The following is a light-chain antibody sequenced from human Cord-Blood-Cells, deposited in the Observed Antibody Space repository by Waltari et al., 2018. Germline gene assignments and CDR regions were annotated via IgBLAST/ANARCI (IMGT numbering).Light chain of an antibody. V-gene: IGKV2-28*01. Sequence: DIVMTHSPLSLPVTPAEPASISCRSSPSRLHSTGYNYLDWYLQKPGQSPQPLIYLGSNRASGVPYRFSGSGSGTDFTLKISSVEAEDVGVYYCMQDIKNPQTFGQGTKLEIK. J-gene: IGKJ2*01. CDR3: MQDIKNPQT. CDR1: PSRLHSTGYNY. CDR2: LGS.